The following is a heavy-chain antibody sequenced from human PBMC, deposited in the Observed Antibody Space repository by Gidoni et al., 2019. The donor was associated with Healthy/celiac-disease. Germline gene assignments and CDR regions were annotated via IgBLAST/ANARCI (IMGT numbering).Heavy chain of an antibody. CDR3: ARAARHFNYYYDYGMDV. CDR2: IATAADP. V-gene: IGHV3-13*04. Sequence: EVQLVESGGGLVQPGGSLRLSCAASGLTFSSYDMHWVRQATGKGLGCVSSIATAADPNYPGSVKVLFTSSRKNAENSLYLQMNSLRAVDTAVYYCARAARHFNYYYDYGMDVCGQGTTVTVSS. J-gene: IGHJ6*02. D-gene: IGHD6-6*01. CDR1: GLTFSSYD.